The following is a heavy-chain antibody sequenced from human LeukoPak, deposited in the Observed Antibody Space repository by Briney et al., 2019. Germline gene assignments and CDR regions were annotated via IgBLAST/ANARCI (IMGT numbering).Heavy chain of an antibody. D-gene: IGHD2-21*02. CDR2: ISGSGDNT. V-gene: IGHV3-23*01. J-gene: IGHJ4*02. Sequence: GSLRLSCAASGFTFSNYAMSWVRQAPGKGLEWVSAISGSGDNTYYADSVKGRFTVSRGNSKNTLYVQMKSLRAEDTAVYYCAKDFVVVPGNVNYFDYWGQGTLVTVSS. CDR3: AKDFVVVPGNVNYFDY. CDR1: GFTFSNYA.